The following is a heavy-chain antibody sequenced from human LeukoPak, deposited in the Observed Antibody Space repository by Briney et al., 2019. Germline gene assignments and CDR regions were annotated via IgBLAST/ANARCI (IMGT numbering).Heavy chain of an antibody. CDR2: INSDGSST. CDR1: GFTFSSYW. J-gene: IGHJ4*02. V-gene: IGHV3-74*01. Sequence: GGSLRLSCAASGFTFSSYWMHWVRQAPGKGLVWVSRINSDGSSTSYADFVKGRFTISRDNAKNTLYLQMNSLRAEDTAVYYCARDGRATAFDYWGQGTLVTVSS. CDR3: ARDGRATAFDY. D-gene: IGHD1-26*01.